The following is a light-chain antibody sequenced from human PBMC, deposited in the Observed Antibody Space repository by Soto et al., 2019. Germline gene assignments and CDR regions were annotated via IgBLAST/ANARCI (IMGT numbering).Light chain of an antibody. J-gene: IGLJ2*01. CDR2: LNSDDSH. CDR3: QTWGTGIQV. CDR1: SGHSSYA. Sequence: QSVLTQSPSASASLGASVKVTCTLSSGHSSYAIAWHQQQPEKGPRYLMKLNSDDSHSKGDGIPDRFSGSSSGAERYLTISSLQSEDEADYYCQTWGTGIQVFGGGTQLTVL. V-gene: IGLV4-69*01.